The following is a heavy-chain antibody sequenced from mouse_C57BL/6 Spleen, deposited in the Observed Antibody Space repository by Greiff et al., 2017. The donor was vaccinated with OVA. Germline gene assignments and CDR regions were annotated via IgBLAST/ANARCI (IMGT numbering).Heavy chain of an antibody. J-gene: IGHJ1*03. CDR2: INPNNGGT. V-gene: IGHV1-26*01. CDR1: GYTFTDYY. Sequence: EVQLQQSGPELVKPGASVKISCKASGYTFTDYYMNWVKQSPGKSLEWIGDINPNNGGTSYTQKFKGKATLTVDKSSSTAYMELRSLTSEDSAVYYCATYGSSYWYFDVWGTGTTVTVSS. CDR3: ATYGSSYWYFDV. D-gene: IGHD1-1*01.